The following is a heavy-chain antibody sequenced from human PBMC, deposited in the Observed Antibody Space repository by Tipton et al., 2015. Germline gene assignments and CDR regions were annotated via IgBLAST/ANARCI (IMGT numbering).Heavy chain of an antibody. J-gene: IGHJ4*02. CDR3: ASPSLPHDRGDYYFQS. CDR2: IYYTGST. D-gene: IGHD2-21*02. Sequence: GLVKPSETLSLTCTVSGGSVSSSSYYWGWIRQPPGKGLEWIGTIYYTGSTSYNPSLKSRVTISVDTSKNQFSLKLSSVIAADTAVYYCASPSLPHDRGDYYFQSWGQGSLVTVSS. V-gene: IGHV4-39*01. CDR1: GGSVSSSSYY.